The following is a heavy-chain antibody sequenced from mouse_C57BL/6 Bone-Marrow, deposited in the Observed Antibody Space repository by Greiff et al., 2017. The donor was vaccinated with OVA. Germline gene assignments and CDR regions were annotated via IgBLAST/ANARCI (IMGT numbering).Heavy chain of an antibody. Sequence: EVQGVESGPGMVKPSQSLSLTCTVTGYSITSGYDWHWIRHFPGNKLEWMGYISYSGSTNYNPSLKSRISITHDTSKNHFFLKLNSVTTEDTATYYCARLDGNYIMDYWGQGTSVTVSS. CDR3: ARLDGNYIMDY. CDR2: ISYSGST. J-gene: IGHJ4*01. V-gene: IGHV3-1*01. D-gene: IGHD2-1*01. CDR1: GYSITSGYD.